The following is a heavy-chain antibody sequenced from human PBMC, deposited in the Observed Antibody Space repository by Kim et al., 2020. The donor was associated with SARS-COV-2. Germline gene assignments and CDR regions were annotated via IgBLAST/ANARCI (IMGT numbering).Heavy chain of an antibody. V-gene: IGHV1-69*13. CDR1: GGTFSSYA. J-gene: IGHJ6*02. CDR2: IIPIFGTA. CDR3: ARGAKDIVVVVAATPVYYYGMDV. D-gene: IGHD2-15*01. Sequence: SVKVSCKASGGTFSSYAISWVRQAPGQGLEWMGGIIPIFGTANYAQKFQGRVTITADESTSTAYMELSSLRSEDTAVYYCARGAKDIVVVVAATPVYYYGMDVWGQGTTVTVSS.